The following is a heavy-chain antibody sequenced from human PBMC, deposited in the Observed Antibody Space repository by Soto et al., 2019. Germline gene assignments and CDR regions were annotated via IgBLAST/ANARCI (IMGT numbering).Heavy chain of an antibody. V-gene: IGHV3-11*01. CDR2: ISSSGSTI. CDR3: ASGRSPRYDFWSGYRLGAFDI. CDR1: GFTFSDYY. J-gene: IGHJ3*02. D-gene: IGHD3-3*01. Sequence: GGSLRLSCAASGFTFSDYYMSWIRQAPGKGLEWVSYISSSGSTIYYADSVKGRFTISRDNAKNSLYLQMNSLRAEDTAVYYCASGRSPRYDFWSGYRLGAFDIWGQGTMVTVSS.